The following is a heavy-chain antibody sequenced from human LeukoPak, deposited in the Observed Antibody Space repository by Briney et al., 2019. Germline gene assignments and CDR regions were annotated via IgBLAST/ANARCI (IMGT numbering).Heavy chain of an antibody. CDR2: INYSGIT. CDR3: ARVSDSDRRGYYWGFDY. Sequence: SETLSLTCTVSGDSISTYYWSWIRQPPGKRLEWIGYINYSGITNYNPSLKSRVTISVDTSKNQFSLRLSSVTAADTAVYYCARVSDSDRRGYYWGFDYWGQGTLVTVSS. J-gene: IGHJ4*02. CDR1: GDSISTYY. D-gene: IGHD3-22*01. V-gene: IGHV4-59*08.